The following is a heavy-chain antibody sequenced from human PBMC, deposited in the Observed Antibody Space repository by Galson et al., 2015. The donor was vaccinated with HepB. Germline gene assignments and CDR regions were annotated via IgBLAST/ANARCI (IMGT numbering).Heavy chain of an antibody. D-gene: IGHD1-26*01. CDR2: IKSKTDGGTT. CDR1: GFTFSNAW. J-gene: IGHJ4*02. Sequence: SLRLSCAASGFTFSNAWMSWVRQAPGKGLEWVGRIKSKTDGGTTDYAAPVKGRFTISRDDSKNTLYLEMNSLKTEDTAVYYCTTALRWELPGGYYWGQGTLVTVSS. CDR3: TTALRWELPGGYY. V-gene: IGHV3-15*01.